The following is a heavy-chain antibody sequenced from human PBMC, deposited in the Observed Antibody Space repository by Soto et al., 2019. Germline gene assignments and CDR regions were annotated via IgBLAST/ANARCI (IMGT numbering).Heavy chain of an antibody. V-gene: IGHV3-23*01. CDR3: AKVEGSGSYRLVAFDI. Sequence: GGSLRLSCAASGFTFSSYAMSWVRQAPGKGLEWVSAISGSGGSTYYADSVKGRFTISRDNSKNTLYLQMNSLRAEDTAVYYCAKVEGSGSYRLVAFDIWGQGTMVTVSS. CDR2: ISGSGGST. CDR1: GFTFSSYA. D-gene: IGHD3-10*01. J-gene: IGHJ3*02.